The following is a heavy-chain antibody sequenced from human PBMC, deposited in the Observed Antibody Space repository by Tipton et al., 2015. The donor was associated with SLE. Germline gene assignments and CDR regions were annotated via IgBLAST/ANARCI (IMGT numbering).Heavy chain of an antibody. Sequence: SLRLSCAASGFTFSSFGMSWVRQAPGRGLEWVSTITPSGGFTFYADSVKGRFTISRDNSKNVVYLQMNSLRAEDTAVYYCAKETVAGWRGFDYWGQGTLVTVSS. CDR1: GFTFSSFG. J-gene: IGHJ4*02. CDR2: ITPSGGFT. CDR3: AKETVAGWRGFDY. V-gene: IGHV3-23*01. D-gene: IGHD6-19*01.